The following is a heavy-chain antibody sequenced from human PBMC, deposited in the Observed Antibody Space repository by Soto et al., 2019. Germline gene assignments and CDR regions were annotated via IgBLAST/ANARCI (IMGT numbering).Heavy chain of an antibody. Sequence: QVQLQESGPGLVKPSQTLSLTCTVSGGSISSGDYYWSWIRQHPGKGLEWIGYISYTGSTYYNPSPKSRVTISVGTSKNQFSLKLSSVTAADTAVYYCARWWSGSRQGFDPWGQGTLVTFSS. CDR1: GGSISSGDYY. CDR3: ARWWSGSRQGFDP. D-gene: IGHD3-3*01. V-gene: IGHV4-31*03. J-gene: IGHJ5*02. CDR2: ISYTGST.